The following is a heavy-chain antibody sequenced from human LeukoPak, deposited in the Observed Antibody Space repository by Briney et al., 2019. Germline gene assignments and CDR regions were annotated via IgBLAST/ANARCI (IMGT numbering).Heavy chain of an antibody. Sequence: ASVKVSCKASGYTFTSYDINWVRQATGQGLEWMGWMNPNSGNTGYAQKFQGRVTITRNTSISTAYMELSSLRSEDTAVYYCARGVRYRIAARSYYYYYMDVWGQGTTVTVSS. V-gene: IGHV1-8*03. CDR2: MNPNSGNT. D-gene: IGHD6-6*01. J-gene: IGHJ6*03. CDR3: ARGVRYRIAARSYYYYYMDV. CDR1: GYTFTSYD.